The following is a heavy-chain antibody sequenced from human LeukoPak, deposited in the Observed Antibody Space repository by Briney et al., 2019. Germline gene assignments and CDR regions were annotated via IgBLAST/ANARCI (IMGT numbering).Heavy chain of an antibody. V-gene: IGHV5-51*01. D-gene: IGHD6-19*01. CDR3: ARSWVAGYGTVLDY. Sequence: GESLKISCQGSGFIFTNFWIGWVRQLPGKGLEWMGIIYPGDSDNRYSPSFQGQVTISVDKYISTAYLQWGSLKASDTAMYYCARSWVAGYGTVLDYWGQGTLVSVSS. CDR1: GFIFTNFW. J-gene: IGHJ4*02. CDR2: IYPGDSDN.